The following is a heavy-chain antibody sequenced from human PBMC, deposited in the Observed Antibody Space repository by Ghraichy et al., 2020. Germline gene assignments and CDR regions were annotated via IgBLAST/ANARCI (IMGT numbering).Heavy chain of an antibody. CDR1: GFTFSYYS. J-gene: IGHJ4*02. CDR2: ISSSGSTI. D-gene: IGHD2-15*01. CDR3: ARGSDFYDATPPGPDY. Sequence: GGSLRLSCAASGFTFSYYSMHWVRQAPGKGLECVSYISSSGSTIYYTDSVKGRFTISRDNAKNSLYLQMHSLRDEDTALYYCARGSDFYDATPPGPDYWGQGTLVTGSS. V-gene: IGHV3-48*02.